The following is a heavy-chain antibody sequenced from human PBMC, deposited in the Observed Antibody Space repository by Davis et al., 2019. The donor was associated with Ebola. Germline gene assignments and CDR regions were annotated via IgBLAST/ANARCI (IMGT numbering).Heavy chain of an antibody. V-gene: IGHV3-66*01. CDR3: ARASGWSYSFDY. Sequence: GESLKISCAASGFTFSSYAMSWVRQAPGKWLEWVSVIYIGGSTYYADSVKGRFTISRDNAKNSLYLQMNSLRDEDTAVYYCARASGWSYSFDYWGQGTLVTVSS. CDR2: IYIGGST. D-gene: IGHD6-19*01. CDR1: GFTFSSYA. J-gene: IGHJ4*02.